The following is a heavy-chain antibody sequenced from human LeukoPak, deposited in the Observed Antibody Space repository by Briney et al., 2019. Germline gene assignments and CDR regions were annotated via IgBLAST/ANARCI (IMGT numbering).Heavy chain of an antibody. D-gene: IGHD4-11*01. Sequence: PGGSLRLSCTASGFTFSSYSMNWVRQAPGKGLEWVSSISSSSRYIYYADPVKGRFTISRDDARNSLYLQLSSLRAEDTAVYYCARAGTTVTANTYYHYLDVWGKGTKGTVSS. CDR2: ISSSSRYI. CDR1: GFTFSSYS. CDR3: ARAGTTVTANTYYHYLDV. V-gene: IGHV3-21*01. J-gene: IGHJ6*03.